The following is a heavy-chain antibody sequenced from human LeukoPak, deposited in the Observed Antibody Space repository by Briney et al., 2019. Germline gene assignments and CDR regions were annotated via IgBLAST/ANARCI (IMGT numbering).Heavy chain of an antibody. Sequence: SETLSLTCTVSGGSISSGGYYWSWIRQPPGKGLEWIGYIYHSGSTYYNPSLKSRVTISVDTSKNQFSLKLSSVTAADTAVYYCARQDWADFWSNWFDPWGQGTLVTVSS. CDR3: ARQDWADFWSNWFDP. V-gene: IGHV4-30-2*03. CDR1: GGSISSGGYY. J-gene: IGHJ5*02. CDR2: IYHSGST. D-gene: IGHD3-3*01.